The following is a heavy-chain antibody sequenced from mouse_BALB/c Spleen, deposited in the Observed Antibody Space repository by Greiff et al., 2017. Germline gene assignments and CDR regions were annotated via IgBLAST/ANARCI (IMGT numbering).Heavy chain of an antibody. CDR1: GFAFSSYD. J-gene: IGHJ2*01. CDR3: ARQGGYYGFDY. Sequence: EVQVVESGGGLVKPGGSLKLSCAASGFAFSSYDMSWVRQTPEKRLEWVAYISSGGGSTYYPDTVKGRFTISRDNAKNTLYLQMSSLKSEDTAMYYCARQGGYYGFDYWGQGTTLTVSS. CDR2: ISSGGGST. D-gene: IGHD2-3*01. V-gene: IGHV5-12-1*01.